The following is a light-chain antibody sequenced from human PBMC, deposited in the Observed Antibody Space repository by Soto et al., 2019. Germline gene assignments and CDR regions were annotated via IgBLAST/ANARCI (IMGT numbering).Light chain of an antibody. J-gene: IGLJ1*01. Sequence: QSALTQPASVSGSPGQSITISCTGTSSDIGAYNYVSWYQQHPGKAPKLMIYDVSNRPSGLSNRFSGSKSGNTASLTISGLQAEDEAVYYCSSYTSSATYVFGTGTKVTVL. CDR2: DVS. V-gene: IGLV2-14*01. CDR1: SSDIGAYNY. CDR3: SSYTSSATYV.